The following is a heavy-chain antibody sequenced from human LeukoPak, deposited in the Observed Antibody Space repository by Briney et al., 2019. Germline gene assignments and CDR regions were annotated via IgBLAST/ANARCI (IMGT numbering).Heavy chain of an antibody. V-gene: IGHV3-30*02. Sequence: GGSLRLSCAASGFTFSSYGMHWVRQAPGKGLEWVAFIRYDGSNKYYADSVKGRFTISRDNSKNTLYLQMNSLRAEDTAVYYCAKDAHHYYDSSSYSFDYWGQGTLVTVSP. D-gene: IGHD3-22*01. CDR1: GFTFSSYG. J-gene: IGHJ4*02. CDR2: IRYDGSNK. CDR3: AKDAHHYYDSSSYSFDY.